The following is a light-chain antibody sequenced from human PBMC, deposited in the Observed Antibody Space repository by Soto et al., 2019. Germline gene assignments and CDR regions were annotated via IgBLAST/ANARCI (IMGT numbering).Light chain of an antibody. CDR3: QHYKSYSEA. V-gene: IGKV1-5*03. CDR2: KAS. CDR1: QTISSW. Sequence: DIQMTQSPSTLSGSVGDRVTITCRASQTISSWLAWYQQKPGKAPKLLIYKASTLKSGVPSRFSGSGSGTEFTLTISSVQHDDFATDYCQHYKSYSEAFGQGTKVELK. J-gene: IGKJ1*01.